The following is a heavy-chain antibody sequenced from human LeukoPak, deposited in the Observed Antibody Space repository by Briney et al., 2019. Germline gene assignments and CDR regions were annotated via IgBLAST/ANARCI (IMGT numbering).Heavy chain of an antibody. V-gene: IGHV4-38-2*02. CDR1: GYSISSGFY. J-gene: IGHJ5*02. CDR3: ARRWGAQFDP. Sequence: SETLSLTCTVSGYSISSGFYWGWVRQSPGEGLEWIGSIHHSGSTYYNPSLKSRVIISGDTSNNQFSLNLSSVAAADTAVYYCARRWGAQFDPWGQGTLVTVSS. CDR2: IHHSGST. D-gene: IGHD3-16*01.